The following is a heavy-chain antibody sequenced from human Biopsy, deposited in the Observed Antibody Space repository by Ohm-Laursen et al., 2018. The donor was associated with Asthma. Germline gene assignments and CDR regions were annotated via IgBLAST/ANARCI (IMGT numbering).Heavy chain of an antibody. D-gene: IGHD5-24*01. Sequence: ASATVSCKASGYTFRSYGVSWVRQAPGQGLEWMGWISPFTGDTHFGQKFQGRVTMTTDTSTDTAYMELRSLRSDDTAVYYCARHPYNFGGFDYWGQGSRVLVSS. CDR2: ISPFTGDT. V-gene: IGHV1-18*04. CDR1: GYTFRSYG. J-gene: IGHJ4*02. CDR3: ARHPYNFGGFDY.